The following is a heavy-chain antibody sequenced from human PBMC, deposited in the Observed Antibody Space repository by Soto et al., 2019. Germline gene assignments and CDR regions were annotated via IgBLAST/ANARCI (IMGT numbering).Heavy chain of an antibody. Sequence: QVQLVESGGGVVQPGRSLRLSCAASGFTFSSYGMHWVRQAPGKGLEWVAVISYDGSNKYYADSVKGRFTISRDNSKNTLYLQMNSLRAEDTAVYYCAKDAYDFWSGYHRWFDPWGQGTLVTVSS. V-gene: IGHV3-30*18. CDR2: ISYDGSNK. CDR1: GFTFSSYG. D-gene: IGHD3-3*01. J-gene: IGHJ5*02. CDR3: AKDAYDFWSGYHRWFDP.